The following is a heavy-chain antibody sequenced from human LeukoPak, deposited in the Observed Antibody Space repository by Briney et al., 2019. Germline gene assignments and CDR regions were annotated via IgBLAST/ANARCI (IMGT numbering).Heavy chain of an antibody. J-gene: IGHJ5*02. CDR1: GYSFATYW. V-gene: IGHV5-51*01. Sequence: GESLKISCKGIGYSFATYWIGWVRQLPGKGMEWMGVIYPGDSRTRYNPSFEGQVTISVDKSINTAYLQCVSLKASDSAMYYCACRDLTTTWSYPWGQGTLVTVSS. D-gene: IGHD1-14*01. CDR2: IYPGDSRT. CDR3: ACRDLTTTWSYP.